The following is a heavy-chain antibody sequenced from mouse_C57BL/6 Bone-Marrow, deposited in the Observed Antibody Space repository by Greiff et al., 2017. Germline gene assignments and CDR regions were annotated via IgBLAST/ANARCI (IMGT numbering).Heavy chain of an antibody. D-gene: IGHD1-1*01. CDR2: IYPGSGST. J-gene: IGHJ4*01. CDR3: ASRYYDGSSDYAMDY. Sequence: VQLQQPGAELVKPGASVKMSCKASGYTFTSYWITWVKQRPGQGLEWIGDIYPGSGSTNYNEKFKSKATLTVDTSSSTAYMQLSSLTSEDAAVYYCASRYYDGSSDYAMDYWGQGTSGTVSS. V-gene: IGHV1-55*01. CDR1: GYTFTSYW.